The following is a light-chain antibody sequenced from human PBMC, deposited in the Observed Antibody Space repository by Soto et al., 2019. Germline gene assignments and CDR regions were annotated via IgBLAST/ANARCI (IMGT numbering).Light chain of an antibody. J-gene: IGKJ1*01. CDR1: QSLVYTNGNTY. Sequence: DVVVTQSPLSLPVTLGQPASISCRSSQSLVYTNGNTYLAWFQQRPGQSPRRLIYKVSIRDSGVPDRFSGSGSGTEFTLTISRVEAEYVGVYYCMQGTHWPRTFGQGTKVEIK. CDR3: MQGTHWPRT. CDR2: KVS. V-gene: IGKV2-30*01.